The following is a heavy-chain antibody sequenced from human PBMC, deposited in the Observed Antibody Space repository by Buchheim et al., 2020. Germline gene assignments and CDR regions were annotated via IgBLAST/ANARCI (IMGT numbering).Heavy chain of an antibody. CDR2: IYSGGST. CDR3: AREYVGFYGSGSPYGMDV. D-gene: IGHD3-10*01. V-gene: IGHV3-66*01. CDR1: GFTVSSNY. J-gene: IGHJ6*02. Sequence: EVQLVESGGGLVQPGGSLRLSCAASGFTVSSNYMSWVRQAPGKGLEWVSVIYSGGSTYYADSVKGRFTISRDNSKNTLYLQMNSLRAEDTAVYYCAREYVGFYGSGSPYGMDVWGQGTT.